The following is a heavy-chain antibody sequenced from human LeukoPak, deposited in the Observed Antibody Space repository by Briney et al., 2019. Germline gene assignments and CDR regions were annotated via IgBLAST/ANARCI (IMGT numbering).Heavy chain of an antibody. J-gene: IGHJ5*02. CDR3: ARDSYSSGKTHNXXXX. CDR1: GFTFSTYX. Sequence: LSCXASGFTFSTYXXHWVRQAPGXGLEWVAVIRYDGSNKYYEDSVKGRFTISRDNSKNTLYLQMNSLRAEDTAVYYCARDSYSSGKTHNXXXXWG. V-gene: IGHV3-33*01. CDR2: IRYDGSNK. D-gene: IGHD3-10*01.